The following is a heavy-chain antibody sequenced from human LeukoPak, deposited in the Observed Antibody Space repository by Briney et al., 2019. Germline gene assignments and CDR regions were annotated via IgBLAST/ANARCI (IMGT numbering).Heavy chain of an antibody. CDR2: IYHSGST. Sequence: SETLSLTCAVSGYSISSGYYWGWIRQPPGKGLEWIGSIYHSGSTYYNPSLKSRVTISVGTSKNQFSLKLSSVTAADTAVYYCARACSGFWSGSNWFDPWGQGTLVTVSS. V-gene: IGHV4-38-2*01. CDR3: ARACSGFWSGSNWFDP. J-gene: IGHJ5*02. CDR1: GYSISSGYY. D-gene: IGHD3-3*01.